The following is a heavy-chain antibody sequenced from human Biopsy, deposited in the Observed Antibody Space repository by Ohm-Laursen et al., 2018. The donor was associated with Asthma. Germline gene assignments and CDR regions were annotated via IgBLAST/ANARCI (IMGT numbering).Heavy chain of an antibody. J-gene: IGHJ4*02. V-gene: IGHV3-30*18. D-gene: IGHD1-26*01. CDR2: MSCEESVQ. Sequence: SLRLSCAAPGFSFSNYGMHWVRQAPGKGLEWVAVMSCEESVQYFTDSVKGRFTISRDNSRNTLHLQMNSLRAEDTAVYYCAKDVFPGWELRRGPDSWGQGTLVTVSS. CDR1: GFSFSNYG. CDR3: AKDVFPGWELRRGPDS.